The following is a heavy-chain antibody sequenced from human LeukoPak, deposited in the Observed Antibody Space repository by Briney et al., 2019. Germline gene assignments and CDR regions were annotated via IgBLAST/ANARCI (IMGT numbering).Heavy chain of an antibody. CDR2: ISLNSGSI. D-gene: IGHD3-22*01. CDR3: AKDSSRYYDSSRSGLQH. Sequence: GGSLRLSCAASGFTFDDYAMHWVRQAPGKGLEWVSGISLNSGSIGYADSVKGRFTISRDNAKNSLYLQMNSLRAEDTALYYCAKDSSRYYDSSRSGLQHWGQGTLVTVSS. V-gene: IGHV3-9*01. CDR1: GFTFDDYA. J-gene: IGHJ1*01.